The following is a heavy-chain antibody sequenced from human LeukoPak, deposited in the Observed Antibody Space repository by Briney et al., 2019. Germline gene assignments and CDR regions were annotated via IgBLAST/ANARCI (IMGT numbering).Heavy chain of an antibody. V-gene: IGHV3-9*01. CDR2: ISWNSGSI. CDR3: AKEIPLFGMDV. Sequence: GRSLRLSCAASGFTFDDYAMHWVRQAPGKGLEWVSGISWNSGSIGYADSVKGRFTISRDNAKNSLYLQMNSLRAEDTALYYCAKEIPLFGMDVWGQGTTVTVSS. CDR1: GFTFDDYA. J-gene: IGHJ6*02.